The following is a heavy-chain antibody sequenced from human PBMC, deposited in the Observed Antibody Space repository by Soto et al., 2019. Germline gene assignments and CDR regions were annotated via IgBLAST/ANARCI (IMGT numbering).Heavy chain of an antibody. J-gene: IGHJ4*02. V-gene: IGHV3-48*03. CDR1: GFTFENYE. D-gene: IGHD3-10*01. CDR3: ARLNYYNRGAFDY. CDR2: ISSRSATR. Sequence: EVQLVESGGGLVQPGGSLRLSCAASGFTFENYEMNWVRQAPGKGLEWISYISSRSATRSYADSVKGRFTISRDNAKNSLYLQMSGLRAEDNGVYYCARLNYYNRGAFDYWGQGTLVTVSS.